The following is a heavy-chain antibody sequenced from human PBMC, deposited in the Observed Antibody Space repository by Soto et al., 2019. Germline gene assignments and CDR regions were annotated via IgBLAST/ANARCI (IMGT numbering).Heavy chain of an antibody. J-gene: IGHJ5*02. CDR3: ARHRARNWFDP. D-gene: IGHD6-6*01. CDR2: IYYSGST. CDR1: GGSISSSSYY. Sequence: SETLSLTYIVSGGSISSSSYYWGWIRQPPGKGLEWIGSIYYSGSTYYNPSLKSRVTISVDTSKNQSSLKLSSVTAADTAVFYCARHRARNWFDPWGQGTLVNVS. V-gene: IGHV4-39*01.